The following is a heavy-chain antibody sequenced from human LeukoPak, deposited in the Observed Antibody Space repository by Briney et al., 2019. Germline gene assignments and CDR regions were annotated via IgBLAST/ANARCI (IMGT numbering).Heavy chain of an antibody. J-gene: IGHJ5*02. Sequence: PSETLSLTCTVSGGSISSYYWSWIRQPPGKGLEWIGYIYYSGSTNYNPPLKSRVTISVDTSKNQFSLKLSSVTAADTAVYYCARSITMVRGATRAVWFDPWGQGTLVTVSS. D-gene: IGHD3-10*01. CDR1: GGSISSYY. V-gene: IGHV4-59*01. CDR2: IYYSGST. CDR3: ARSITMVRGATRAVWFDP.